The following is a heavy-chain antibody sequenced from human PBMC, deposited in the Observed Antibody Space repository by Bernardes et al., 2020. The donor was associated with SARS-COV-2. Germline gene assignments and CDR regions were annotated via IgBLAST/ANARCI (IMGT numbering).Heavy chain of an antibody. CDR3: ARNYDFWRGYSYYYYGMDV. CDR1: GFSFSNYW. J-gene: IGHJ6*02. V-gene: IGHV3-7*04. CDR2: IKQDGSEK. D-gene: IGHD3-3*01. Sequence: GGSLRLSCAVSGFSFSNYWMNWVRQAPGKGLEWVANIKQDGSEKYYVDSVRGRFTISRDNAKSSLYLQMSSLRAEDTAVYYCARNYDFWRGYSYYYYGMDVWGRGTMVTVS.